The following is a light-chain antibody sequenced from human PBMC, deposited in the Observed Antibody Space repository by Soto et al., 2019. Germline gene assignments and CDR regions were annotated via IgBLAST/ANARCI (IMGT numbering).Light chain of an antibody. V-gene: IGKV1-39*01. CDR1: QRSSSY. Sequence: DIQLTQSPSSLSASVGDRATITCRAKQRSSSYFNWHQQKPGKAPKLLIYAASSLQSGVPSRFSGSGSRTDFTLTISSLQPEDFATYFCQQSYSTPRTFGQGTKV. J-gene: IGKJ1*01. CDR3: QQSYSTPRT. CDR2: AAS.